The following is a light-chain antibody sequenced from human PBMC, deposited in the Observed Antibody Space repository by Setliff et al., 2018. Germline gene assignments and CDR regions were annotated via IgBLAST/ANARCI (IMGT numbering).Light chain of an antibody. CDR2: DVS. CDR3: SSYTSSSIFYV. J-gene: IGLJ1*01. CDR1: SSDVGGYNS. V-gene: IGLV2-14*03. Sequence: ALTQPPSASGSPGQSVTISCTGTSSDVGGYNSVSWYQQHPGKAPKLMIYDVSNRPLGVSNRFSGSKSGNTASLTISGLQAEDEADYYCSSYTSSSIFYVFGTGTKVTVL.